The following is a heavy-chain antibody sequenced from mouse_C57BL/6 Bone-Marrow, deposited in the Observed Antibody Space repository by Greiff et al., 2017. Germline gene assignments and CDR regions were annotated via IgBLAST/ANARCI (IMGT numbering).Heavy chain of an antibody. D-gene: IGHD2-12*01. CDR1: GFSFNTYA. CDR3: VSLTWAMDY. V-gene: IGHV10-1*01. J-gene: IGHJ4*01. Sequence: EVKLVESGGGLVQPKGSLKLSCAASGFSFNTYAMNWVRQAPGKGLEWVARIRSKSNNYATYYADSVKDRFTISRDDSESMLYLQMNNLKTEDTAMYYCVSLTWAMDYWGQGTSVTVAS. CDR2: IRSKSNNYAT.